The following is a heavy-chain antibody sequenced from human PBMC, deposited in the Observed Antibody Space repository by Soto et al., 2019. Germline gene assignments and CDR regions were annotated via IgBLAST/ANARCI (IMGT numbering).Heavy chain of an antibody. D-gene: IGHD3-22*01. V-gene: IGHV3-30*18. CDR1: GFTFSSYG. Sequence: GGSLRLSCAASGFTFSSYGMHWVRQAPGKGLEWVAVISYDGSNKYYADSVKGRFTISRDNSKNTLYLQMNSLRAEDTAVYYCAKAGSSYYYDSSGVSGYWGQGTLVTVSS. CDR3: AKAGSSYYYDSSGVSGY. CDR2: ISYDGSNK. J-gene: IGHJ4*02.